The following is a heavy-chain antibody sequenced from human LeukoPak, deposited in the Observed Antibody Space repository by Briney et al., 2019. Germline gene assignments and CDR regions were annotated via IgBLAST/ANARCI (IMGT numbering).Heavy chain of an antibody. CDR1: GGSISSYY. CDR3: ARKGYSISWYSP. V-gene: IGHV4-59*01. J-gene: IGHJ5*02. D-gene: IGHD6-13*01. CDR2: IYYSGST. Sequence: KTSETLSLTCTVSGGSISSYYWSWIRQPPGKGLEWIGYIYYSGSTNYNPSLKSRVTISVDTSKNQFSLKLSSVTAADTAVYYCARKGYSISWYSPWGQGTLVTVSS.